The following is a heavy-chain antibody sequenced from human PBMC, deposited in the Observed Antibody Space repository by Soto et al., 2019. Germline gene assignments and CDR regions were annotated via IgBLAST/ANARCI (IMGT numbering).Heavy chain of an antibody. J-gene: IGHJ4*02. D-gene: IGHD3-9*01. CDR3: ARERTYFGDY. Sequence: SVKVSCKASGGTFSSYAISWVRQAPGQGLEWMGGIIPIFGTANYAQKFQGRVTMTADASTSTAYMELRSLRSDDTAVYYCARERTYFGDYWGQGTLVTVSS. CDR1: GGTFSSYA. CDR2: IIPIFGTA. V-gene: IGHV1-69*13.